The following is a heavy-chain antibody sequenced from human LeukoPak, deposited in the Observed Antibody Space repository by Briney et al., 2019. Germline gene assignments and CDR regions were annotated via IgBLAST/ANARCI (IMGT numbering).Heavy chain of an antibody. D-gene: IGHD3-3*01. CDR3: AKGASDVRYYYYYYMDV. CDR1: GFTFSRSW. V-gene: IGHV3-74*01. Sequence: GGSLRLSCAASGFTFSRSWMNWVRQAPGKGLVWVSRINTDGSETNYADFVKGRFTISRDNAKNTLYLQMNSLRAEDTAVYYCAKGASDVRYYYYYYMDVWGKGTTVTVSS. CDR2: INTDGSET. J-gene: IGHJ6*03.